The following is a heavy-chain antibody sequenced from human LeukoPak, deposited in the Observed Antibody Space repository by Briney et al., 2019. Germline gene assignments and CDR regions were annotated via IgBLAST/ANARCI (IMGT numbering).Heavy chain of an antibody. CDR2: ISYDGSNK. V-gene: IGHV3-30*18. Sequence: PGGSLRLSCAASGLTFSSYGMHWVRQAPGKGLEWVAVISYDGSNKYYADSVKGRFTISRDNSKNTLYLQMNSLRAEDTAVYYCAKDTIGYSYGTFGYWGQGTLVTVSS. D-gene: IGHD5-18*01. J-gene: IGHJ4*02. CDR1: GLTFSSYG. CDR3: AKDTIGYSYGTFGY.